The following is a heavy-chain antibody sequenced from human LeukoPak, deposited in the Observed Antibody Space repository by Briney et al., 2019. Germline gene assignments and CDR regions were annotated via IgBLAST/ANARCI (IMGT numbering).Heavy chain of an antibody. CDR2: INPNSGGT. J-gene: IGHJ4*02. D-gene: IGHD3-22*01. CDR1: GYTFTGYY. Sequence: GASVKVSCKASGYTFTGYYMHWVRQAPGQGLEWMGRINPNSGGTNYAQKFQGRVTMTRDTSISTAYMALSRLRSDDTAVYYCARAGGGRYYYDSARYWGQGTLVTVSS. V-gene: IGHV1-2*06. CDR3: ARAGGGRYYYDSARY.